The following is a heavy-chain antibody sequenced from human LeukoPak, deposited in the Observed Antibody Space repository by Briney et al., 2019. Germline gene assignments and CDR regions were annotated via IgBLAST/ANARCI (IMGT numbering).Heavy chain of an antibody. J-gene: IGHJ4*02. Sequence: GGSLRLSCAASGFTFSSYGMHWVRKAPGKGLEWVAVISYDGSNKYYADSVKGRFTISRDNSKNTLYLQMNSLRAEDTAVYYCAKDVRSYCGGDCYSAHDYWGQGTLVTVSS. CDR1: GFTFSSYG. CDR3: AKDVRSYCGGDCYSAHDY. CDR2: ISYDGSNK. V-gene: IGHV3-30*18. D-gene: IGHD2-21*02.